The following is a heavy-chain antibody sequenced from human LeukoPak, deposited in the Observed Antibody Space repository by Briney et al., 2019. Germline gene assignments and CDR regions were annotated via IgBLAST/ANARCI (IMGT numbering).Heavy chain of an antibody. CDR3: TSRTGLRYFDPIKY. V-gene: IGHV1-24*01. CDR2: LDPEDGET. D-gene: IGHD3-9*01. J-gene: IGHJ4*02. CDR1: GDSLINLS. Sequence: ASVKVSCKVSGDSLINLSTHWVRQAPGKGLEWVGGLDPEDGETIYAQKFQGRVIMTEDTSTGTIYMELSSLRSEDTAVYYCTSRTGLRYFDPIKYWGQGTQVTVSS.